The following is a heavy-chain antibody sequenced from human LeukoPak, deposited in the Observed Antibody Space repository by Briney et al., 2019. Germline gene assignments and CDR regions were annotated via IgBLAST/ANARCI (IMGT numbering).Heavy chain of an antibody. Sequence: GSSLRLSCAASGFTFSRNVMHWVRQAPGKGLEWVAPISYDGNNKFYADSVKGRFTISRDNSRNTLYLQMNSLSGEDAAVYSCARGGIPTGPYYYFYYIDLWGKGTAVTVSS. D-gene: IGHD3-10*01. CDR2: ISYDGNNK. CDR3: ARGGIPTGPYYYFYYIDL. J-gene: IGHJ6*03. CDR1: GFTFSRNV. V-gene: IGHV3-30*01.